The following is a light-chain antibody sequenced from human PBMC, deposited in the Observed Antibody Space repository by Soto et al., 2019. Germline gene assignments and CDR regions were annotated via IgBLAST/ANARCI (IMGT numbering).Light chain of an antibody. CDR1: QSVSNNY. CDR3: QQYGSSPPYT. CDR2: GSC. J-gene: IGKJ2*01. Sequence: EVVLTQSPGTLSLSPGERAILSCRDSQSVSNNYFAWYQQKPGQAPRLLIFGSCDRATGIPDRFSGSGSGTDFTLTISRLEPEDFAVYYCQQYGSSPPYTFGQGTKLEIK. V-gene: IGKV3-20*01.